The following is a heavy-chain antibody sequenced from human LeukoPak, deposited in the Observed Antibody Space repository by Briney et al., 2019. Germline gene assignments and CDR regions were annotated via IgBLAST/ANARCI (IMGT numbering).Heavy chain of an antibody. J-gene: IGHJ4*02. CDR3: ARARVPGCYADY. CDR1: GFTVSSNY. D-gene: IGHD3-16*01. V-gene: IGHV3-53*01. CDR2: IYSGCST. Sequence: GGSLRLSCAASGFTVSSNYMNWVRQAPGKGLEWVSVIYSGCSTYYEDSVKGRFTISRDNSKNTLYLQINSLRAEDTAVYYCARARVPGCYADYWGQGTLVTVSS.